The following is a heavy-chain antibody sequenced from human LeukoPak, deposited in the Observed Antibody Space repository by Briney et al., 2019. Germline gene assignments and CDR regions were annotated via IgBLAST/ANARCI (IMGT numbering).Heavy chain of an antibody. D-gene: IGHD2-2*01. V-gene: IGHV1-2*02. CDR1: GYTFTSYY. CDR2: INPNSGGT. J-gene: IGHJ6*03. CDR3: ARDLGADVVVPAAKDYYYMDV. Sequence: ASVKVSCKASGYTFTSYYMHWVRQAPGQGLEWMGWINPNSGGTNYAQKFQGRVTMTRDTSISTAYMELSRLRSDDTAVYYCARDLGADVVVPAAKDYYYMDVWGKGTTVTASS.